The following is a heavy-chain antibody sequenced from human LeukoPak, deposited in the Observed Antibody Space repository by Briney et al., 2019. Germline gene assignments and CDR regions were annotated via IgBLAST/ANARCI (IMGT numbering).Heavy chain of an antibody. V-gene: IGHV4-34*01. CDR1: GGSFSGYY. CDR3: ARVTYGSGSSDPNYYYYGMDV. Sequence: SETLSLTCAVYGGSFSGYYWSWIRQPPGKGLEWIGEINHNGSTNYNPSLKSRVTISVDTSKNQFSLKLSSVTAADTAVYYCARVTYGSGSSDPNYYYYGMDVWGQGTTVTVSS. CDR2: INHNGST. J-gene: IGHJ6*02. D-gene: IGHD3-10*01.